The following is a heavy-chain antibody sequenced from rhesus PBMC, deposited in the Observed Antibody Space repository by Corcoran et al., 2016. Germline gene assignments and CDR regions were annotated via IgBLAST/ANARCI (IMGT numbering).Heavy chain of an antibody. CDR2: FFGNTEKT. Sequence: QVQLQESGPGLVKPSETLSLTCAVSGGSISSSNWWSWIRQPPGKGLDWIGCFFGNTEKTNYNPSLKKRVKISKDTSKNQCSLELKSVTAADTAVYYWAKDTGYWGQGVLVTVSS. CDR1: GGSISSSNW. J-gene: IGHJ4*01. CDR3: AKDTGY. V-gene: IGHV4S18*01. D-gene: IGHD3-9*01.